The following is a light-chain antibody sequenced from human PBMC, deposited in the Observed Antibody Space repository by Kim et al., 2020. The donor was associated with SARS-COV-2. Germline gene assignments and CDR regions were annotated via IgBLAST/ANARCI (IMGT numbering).Light chain of an antibody. V-gene: IGKV2-28*01. CDR2: LGS. J-gene: IGKJ4*01. Sequence: EPASISCRSSESLLHRNGFTYLDWYLQKPGQTPQVLIHLGSNRASGVPDRFRASGSGTDFTLQISTVEADDVGIYYCMQTLETPLTFGGGTKLEIK. CDR3: MQTLETPLT. CDR1: ESLLHRNGFTY.